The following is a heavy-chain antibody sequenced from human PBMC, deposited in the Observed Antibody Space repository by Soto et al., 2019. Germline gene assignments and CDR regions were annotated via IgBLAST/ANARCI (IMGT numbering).Heavy chain of an antibody. D-gene: IGHD4-17*01. CDR1: GFTFGNYW. J-gene: IGHJ6*02. CDR3: ARDLSQVTTPYYYYYGMDV. CDR2: IKEDGNEK. V-gene: IGHV3-7*03. Sequence: GSLRLSCAASGFTFGNYWMGWFRQAPGKGLEWVANIKEDGNEKYYVTSVNGRFTISRDNAKNSLYLQMNSLRAEDTAVYYCARDLSQVTTPYYYYYGMDVWGQGTTVTVSS.